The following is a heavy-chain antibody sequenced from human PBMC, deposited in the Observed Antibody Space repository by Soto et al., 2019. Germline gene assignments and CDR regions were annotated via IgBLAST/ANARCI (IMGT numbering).Heavy chain of an antibody. D-gene: IGHD1-26*01. CDR2: IGTHADT. V-gene: IGHV3-13*01. CDR3: ARSPSGSFPSGNAFDI. Sequence: VGSLRLSCAASGFDFSTSDMFWVRQPTGKGLEWVSAIGTHADTFYPDSVKGRFTISRENASNLLYLQMSSLRAGDTAVYYCARSPSGSFPSGNAFDIWGQGTMVTVSS. CDR1: GFDFSTSD. J-gene: IGHJ3*02.